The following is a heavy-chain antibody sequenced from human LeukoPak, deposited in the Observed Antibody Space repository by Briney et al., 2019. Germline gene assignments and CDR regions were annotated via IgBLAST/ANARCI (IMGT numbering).Heavy chain of an antibody. CDR2: IYTSGST. D-gene: IGHD3-3*01. CDR3: ASYTILGVVNTNIEAFDI. V-gene: IGHV4-61*02. CDR1: GGSISSGSYY. Sequence: SQTLSLTCTVSGGSISSGSYYWSWIRQPAGKGLEWIGRIYTSGSTNYNPSLKSRVTISVDTSKNQFSLKLSSVTAADTAVYYCASYTILGVVNTNIEAFDIWGQGTMVTVSS. J-gene: IGHJ3*02.